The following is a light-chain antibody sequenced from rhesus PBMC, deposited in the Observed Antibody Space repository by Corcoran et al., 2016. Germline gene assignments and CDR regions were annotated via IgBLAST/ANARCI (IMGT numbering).Light chain of an antibody. J-gene: IGLJ6*01. CDR2: QDS. CDR3: QAWDRSTYV. CDR1: KLGDKY. V-gene: IGLV3-2*01. Sequence: YELTQPPSVSVSPGQTASITCSGDKLGDKYACWYQQKPGQSPVLVIYQDSKRPSGIPERFSGSNSGNTATLTISGTQAMDEADYYCQAWDRSTYVFGTGTKVTVL.